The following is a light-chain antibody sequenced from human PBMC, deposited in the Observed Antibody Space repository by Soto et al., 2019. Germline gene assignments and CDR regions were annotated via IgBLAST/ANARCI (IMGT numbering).Light chain of an antibody. Sequence: DIVMAQTPLSLSVTPGQPASISCKSSESLLHSDGKTYVYWFLQRPGQPPQLLIHQVSNRFSGVTDRVSVSGSGTDFTLQISRVEAEDVGVYYCMQSLQLPPTFGQGTKVEIK. J-gene: IGKJ1*01. CDR2: QVS. CDR1: ESLLHSDGKTY. V-gene: IGKV2D-29*01. CDR3: MQSLQLPPT.